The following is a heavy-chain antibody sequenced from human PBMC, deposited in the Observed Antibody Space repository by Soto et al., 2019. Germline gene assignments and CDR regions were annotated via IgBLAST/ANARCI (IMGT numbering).Heavy chain of an antibody. CDR2: ISGSGGST. CDR1: GFTFSSYA. V-gene: IGHV3-23*01. D-gene: IGHD3-10*01. J-gene: IGHJ4*02. CDR3: AKDETHMVRGVPGYYYDY. Sequence: EVQLLESGGGLVQPGGSLRLSCAASGFTFSSYAMSWVRQAPGKGLEWVSAISGSGGSTYYADSGKGRFTISRDNSKNTLYLQMNSLRAEDTAVYYCAKDETHMVRGVPGYYYDYWGQGTLVTVSS.